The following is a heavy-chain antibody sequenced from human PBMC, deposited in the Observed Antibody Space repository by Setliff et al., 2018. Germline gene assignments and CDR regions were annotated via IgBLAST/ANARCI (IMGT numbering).Heavy chain of an antibody. D-gene: IGHD6-13*01. Sequence: SETLSLTCRVSGGSVSTFYWTWIRQPPGKGLEWIGTIYYTGSTYYSPSLKSRVTMSIDTSKNQFSLNLNSVTAADTAVYYCARQPYSTTYYYYYYYMDVWGKGTTVTVSS. CDR2: IYYTGST. CDR3: ARQPYSTTYYYYYYYMDV. CDR1: GGSVSTFY. V-gene: IGHV4-59*04. J-gene: IGHJ6*03.